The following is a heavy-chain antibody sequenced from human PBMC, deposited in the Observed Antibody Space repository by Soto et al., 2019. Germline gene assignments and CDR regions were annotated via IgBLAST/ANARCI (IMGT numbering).Heavy chain of an antibody. CDR2: INAGNGNT. D-gene: IGHD3-22*01. CDR1: GYTFTNYA. J-gene: IGHJ4*02. Sequence: QVQLVQSGAEEKKPGASVKVSCKASGYTFTNYAMHWVRQAPGHRLEWMGWINAGNGNTKYSQKFQGRVTITRDTSASTVYMELSSLRSEDTAVYYCARSSGYYLIDDYWGQGTLVTVSS. CDR3: ARSSGYYLIDDY. V-gene: IGHV1-3*05.